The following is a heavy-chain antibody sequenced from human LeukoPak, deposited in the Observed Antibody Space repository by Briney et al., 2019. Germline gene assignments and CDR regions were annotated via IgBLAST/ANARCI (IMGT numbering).Heavy chain of an antibody. J-gene: IGHJ4*02. CDR2: ISGSGGST. V-gene: IGHV3-23*01. CDR3: ANGDALYFDY. CDR1: GFTFSSYA. D-gene: IGHD3-16*01. Sequence: GGSLRLSCAASGFTFSSYAMSWVRQAPGKGLEWVSAISGSGGSTYYADSVKGRFTISRDNSKDTLYLQMNSLGAEDTAVYYCANGDALYFDYWGQGTLVTVSS.